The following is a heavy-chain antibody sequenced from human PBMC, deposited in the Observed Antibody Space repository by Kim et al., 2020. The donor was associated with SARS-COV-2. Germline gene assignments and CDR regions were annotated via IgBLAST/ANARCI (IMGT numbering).Heavy chain of an antibody. CDR1: GGSISSSSYY. CDR3: ARQRITMLVGSRWFDP. D-gene: IGHD3-22*01. Sequence: SETLSLTCTVSGGSISSSSYYWGWIRQPPGKGPEWIGSIYYSGSTYYNSSLKSRVTISVDTSKNQFSLKLSSVTAADTAVYYCARQRITMLVGSRWFDPWGQGTLVTVSS. CDR2: IYYSGST. V-gene: IGHV4-39*01. J-gene: IGHJ5*02.